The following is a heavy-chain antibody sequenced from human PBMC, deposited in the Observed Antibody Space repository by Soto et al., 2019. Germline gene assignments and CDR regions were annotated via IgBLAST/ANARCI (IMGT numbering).Heavy chain of an antibody. V-gene: IGHV4-39*01. CDR2: IYYSGST. Sequence: QLQLQEPGPGLVKPSETLSLTCTVSGGSISSSSYYWGWIRQPPGKGLEWIGSIYYSGSTYYNPSLKSRVTISVDTSKNQFSLKLSSVTAADTAVYYCARFHYSSSWYFWGQGTLVTVSS. CDR1: GGSISSSSYY. J-gene: IGHJ4*02. D-gene: IGHD6-13*01. CDR3: ARFHYSSSWYF.